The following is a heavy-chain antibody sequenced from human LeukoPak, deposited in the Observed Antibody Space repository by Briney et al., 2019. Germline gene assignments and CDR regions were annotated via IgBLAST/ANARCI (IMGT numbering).Heavy chain of an antibody. CDR1: GFTVSSNY. D-gene: IGHD3-22*01. CDR2: IYSGGST. CDR3: ASQASRNYDATYYFDY. J-gene: IGHJ4*02. V-gene: IGHV3-53*01. Sequence: HAGGSLRLSRAASGFTVSSNYMSWVRQAPGKGLEWVSVIYSGGSTYYADSVKGRFTISRDNFKNTLYLQMNSLRAEDTAVYYCASQASRNYDATYYFDYWGQGTLVTVSS.